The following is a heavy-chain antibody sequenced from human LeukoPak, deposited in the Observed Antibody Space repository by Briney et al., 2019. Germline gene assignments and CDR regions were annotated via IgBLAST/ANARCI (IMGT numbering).Heavy chain of an antibody. CDR3: ARAALLWFGAEDY. CDR2: IYYSGST. CDR1: GGSFSGYY. V-gene: IGHV4-34*09. D-gene: IGHD3-10*01. Sequence: SETLSLTCAVYGGSFSGYYWSWIRQPPGKGLEWIGYIYYSGSTYYNPSLKSRVTISVDTSKNQFSLKLSSVTAADTAVYYCARAALLWFGAEDYWGQGTLVTVSS. J-gene: IGHJ4*02.